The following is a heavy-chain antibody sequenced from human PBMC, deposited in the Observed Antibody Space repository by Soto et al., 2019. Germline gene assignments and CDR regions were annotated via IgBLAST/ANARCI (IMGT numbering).Heavy chain of an antibody. Sequence: QVQLVQSGAEVKKPGASVKVSCKASGYTFTTYGISSVRQAPGQGLEWMGWISTNNGDTNYLPKLQGRVTMTTDTSTNTAYMEVRNLRSDDTAVYYCARDVGLGYNFGYGYWGQGTLVTVSS. D-gene: IGHD5-18*01. V-gene: IGHV1-18*01. J-gene: IGHJ4*02. CDR3: ARDVGLGYNFGYGY. CDR1: GYTFTTYG. CDR2: ISTNNGDT.